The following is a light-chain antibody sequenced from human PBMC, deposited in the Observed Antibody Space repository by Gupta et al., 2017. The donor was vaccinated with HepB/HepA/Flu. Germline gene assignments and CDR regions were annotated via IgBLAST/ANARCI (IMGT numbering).Light chain of an antibody. V-gene: IGKV3-15*01. J-gene: IGKJ2*01. CDR3: QQYNKWPPYT. Sequence: EIVMTQSPATLSVSPGERATLSCRASQSVSSNLAWYQQKPGQAPRLLIYDASTRATDITARFSGSGYGKEFTLTISSRQSEDFAVYYCQQYNKWPPYTFGQGTRMEIK. CDR2: DAS. CDR1: QSVSSN.